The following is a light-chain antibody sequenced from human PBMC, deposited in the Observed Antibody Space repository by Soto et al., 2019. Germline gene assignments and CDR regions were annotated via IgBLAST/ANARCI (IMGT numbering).Light chain of an antibody. CDR2: GAS. CDR3: QQYTDWWT. V-gene: IGKV3-15*01. J-gene: IGKJ1*01. Sequence: EIMMTQSPATLSVSPGERVTLSCRASQSVSSNLAWYLQKPDQAPRLLIYGASTRASDIPARFSGSGSGTEFTLTISSLQSEDFAVYYCQQYTDWWTFGQGTKVEF. CDR1: QSVSSN.